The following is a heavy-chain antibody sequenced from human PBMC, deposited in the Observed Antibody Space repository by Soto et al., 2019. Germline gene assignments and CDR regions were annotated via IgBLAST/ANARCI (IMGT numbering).Heavy chain of an antibody. Sequence: GASVKVSCKVSGYTLTELSMHWVRQAPGKGLEWMGGFDPEDGETIYAQKFQGRVTMTEDTSTDTAYMELSSLRSEDTAVYYCATGFPGLTEITRTAFDIWGQGTMVTVSS. V-gene: IGHV1-24*01. J-gene: IGHJ3*02. CDR2: FDPEDGET. CDR3: ATGFPGLTEITRTAFDI. CDR1: GYTLTELS. D-gene: IGHD3-10*01.